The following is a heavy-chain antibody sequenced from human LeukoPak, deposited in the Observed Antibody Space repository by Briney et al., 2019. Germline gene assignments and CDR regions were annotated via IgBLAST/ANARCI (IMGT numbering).Heavy chain of an antibody. CDR2: ISSSSNTI. Sequence: GGSLRLSCAASGFTFSDYYLSWIRQAPGKGLEWVSYISSSSNTIYYADSVKGRFTISRDDAKNSLYLQMNSLRAEDTAVYYCAIYGGSWSKYFDHWGQGTLVTVSS. D-gene: IGHD6-13*01. V-gene: IGHV3-11*01. CDR1: GFTFSDYY. CDR3: AIYGGSWSKYFDH. J-gene: IGHJ4*02.